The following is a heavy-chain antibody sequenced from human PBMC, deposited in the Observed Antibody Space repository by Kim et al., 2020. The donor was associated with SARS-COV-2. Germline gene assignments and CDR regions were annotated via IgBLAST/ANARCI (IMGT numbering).Heavy chain of an antibody. V-gene: IGHV3-43*02. CDR1: GFTFDDYA. J-gene: IGHJ6*02. CDR2: ISGDGGST. Sequence: GGSLRLSCAASGFTFDDYAMHWVRQAPGKGLEWVSLISGDGGSTYYADSVKGRFTISRDNSKNSLYLQMNSLRTEDTALYYCAKDIYPSYYGSGSYYGMDVWGQGTTVTVSS. D-gene: IGHD3-10*01. CDR3: AKDIYPSYYGSGSYYGMDV.